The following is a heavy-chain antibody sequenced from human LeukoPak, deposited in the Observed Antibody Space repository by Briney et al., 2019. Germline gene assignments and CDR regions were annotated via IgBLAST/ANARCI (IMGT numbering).Heavy chain of an antibody. V-gene: IGHV3-30*18. CDR1: GFTFSSYG. CDR2: ISYDGSNK. D-gene: IGHD3-3*01. Sequence: GGSLRLSCAASGFTFSSYGMHWVRQAPGKGLEWVAVISYDGSNKYYADSVKGRFTISRDNSKNTLYLQMNSLIAEDTAVYYCAKDRFGDGYTGLFAYCGQGTLVTASS. J-gene: IGHJ4*02. CDR3: AKDRFGDGYTGLFAY.